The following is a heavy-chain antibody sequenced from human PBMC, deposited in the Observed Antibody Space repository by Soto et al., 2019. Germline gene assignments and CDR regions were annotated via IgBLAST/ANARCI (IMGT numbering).Heavy chain of an antibody. V-gene: IGHV3-30-3*01. D-gene: IGHD6-19*01. J-gene: IGHJ4*02. CDR3: AKEGTTGWYHY. CDR1: GFTFSSYV. Sequence: PGGSLRLSCASSGFTFSSYVMHLVRQVAGKGLEWVAVISADGSNRFYAASVKGRFTISRDNSKSTLYLQMNSLRIDDTAVFYCAKEGTTGWYHYWGQGTLVTVSS. CDR2: ISADGSNR.